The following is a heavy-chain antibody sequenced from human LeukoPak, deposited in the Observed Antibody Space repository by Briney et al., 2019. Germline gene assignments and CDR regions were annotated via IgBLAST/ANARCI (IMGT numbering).Heavy chain of an antibody. J-gene: IGHJ4*02. D-gene: IGHD3-22*01. V-gene: IGHV3-64D*06. CDR1: GFTFSASP. CDR3: VKEISGYYDY. Sequence: PGGSLRLSCSASGFTFSASPMHWIRQAPGRGREYVSAISREGGTTYSADSVKGRFPISRDNSKNTLYLQMSSLRAEDTAVYYCVKEISGYYDYWGQGTLVTVSS. CDR2: ISREGGTT.